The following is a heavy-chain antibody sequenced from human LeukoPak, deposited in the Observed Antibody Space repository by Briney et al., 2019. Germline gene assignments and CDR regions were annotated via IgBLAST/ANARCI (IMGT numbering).Heavy chain of an antibody. D-gene: IGHD1-26*01. CDR3: AKGSGSYRGYFDY. J-gene: IGHJ4*02. CDR1: GFTVSSNY. Sequence: GGSLRLSCAASGFTVSSNYMSWVRQAPGKGLEWVSAISGSGGSTYYADSVKGRFTISRDNSKNTLYLQMNSLRAEDTAVYYCAKGSGSYRGYFDYWGQGTLVTVSS. CDR2: ISGSGGST. V-gene: IGHV3-23*01.